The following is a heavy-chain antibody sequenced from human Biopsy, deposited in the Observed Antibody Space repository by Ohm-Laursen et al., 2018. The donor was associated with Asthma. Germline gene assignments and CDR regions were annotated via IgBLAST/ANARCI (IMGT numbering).Heavy chain of an antibody. Sequence: SLRLSCAASGFIFSNYGMHWVRQAPGKGLEWVAVISYDGSNKYYADSVKGRFTVSRDNSKSTLYLQMNSLRAEDTAVYFCARPYYSDRSGYYGYWGQGTLVTVPS. CDR1: GFIFSNYG. J-gene: IGHJ4*02. D-gene: IGHD3-22*01. V-gene: IGHV3-30*03. CDR3: ARPYYSDRSGYYGY. CDR2: ISYDGSNK.